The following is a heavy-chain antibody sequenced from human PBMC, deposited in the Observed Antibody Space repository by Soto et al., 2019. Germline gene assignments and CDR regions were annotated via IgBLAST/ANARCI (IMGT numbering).Heavy chain of an antibody. D-gene: IGHD3-10*02. Sequence: QAQLVQSGAEVKKPGASVKVSCKASGYIFPSYGISWVRQAPGQGLEWMGWISAYNCNTNYAQKLQGRVTMTTDTTTSTAYMELRSLRSDDTAVYYCARDNMFGELLIWGQGTLVTVSS. CDR1: GYIFPSYG. CDR3: ARDNMFGELLI. CDR2: ISAYNCNT. J-gene: IGHJ4*02. V-gene: IGHV1-18*01.